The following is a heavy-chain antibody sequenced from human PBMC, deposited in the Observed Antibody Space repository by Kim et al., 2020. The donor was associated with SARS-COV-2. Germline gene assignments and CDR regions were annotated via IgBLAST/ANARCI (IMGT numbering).Heavy chain of an antibody. Sequence: SETLSLTCTVSGGSISSGGYYWSWIRQHPGKGLEWIGYIYYSGSTYYNPSLKSRVTISVDTSKNQFSLKLSSVTAADTAVYYCARPAQGYCSGGSCFDAFDIWGQGTMVTVSS. CDR3: ARPAQGYCSGGSCFDAFDI. D-gene: IGHD2-15*01. CDR2: IYYSGST. V-gene: IGHV4-31*03. CDR1: GGSISSGGYY. J-gene: IGHJ3*02.